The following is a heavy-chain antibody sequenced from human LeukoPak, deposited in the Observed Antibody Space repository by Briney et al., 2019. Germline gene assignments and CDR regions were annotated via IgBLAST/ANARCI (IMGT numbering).Heavy chain of an antibody. CDR3: AKNALWGTTVIGYFFDY. CDR2: ISSSSSYI. V-gene: IGHV3-21*01. J-gene: IGHJ4*02. CDR1: GFTFSTYS. D-gene: IGHD4-11*01. Sequence: GGSLRLSCGASGFTFSTYSMNWVRQAPGKGLEWVSSISSSSSYIHYADSVKGRFTISRDNAKNSLYLQMNSLRAEDTAVYYCAKNALWGTTVIGYFFDYWGQGTLVTVSS.